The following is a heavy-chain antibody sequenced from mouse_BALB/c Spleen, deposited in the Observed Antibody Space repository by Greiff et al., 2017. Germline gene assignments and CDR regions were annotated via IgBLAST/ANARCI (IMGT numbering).Heavy chain of an antibody. D-gene: IGHD2-12*01. CDR2: IDPANGNT. Sequence: EVQLQQSGAELVKPGASVKLSCTASGFNIKDTYMHWVKQRPEQGLEWIGRIDPANGNTKDDPKFQGKATITADTSSNTSYLQLSSLTSEDTAVYYCAREISYNNTRFDYWGQGTTLTVSS. J-gene: IGHJ2*01. CDR1: GFNIKDTY. CDR3: AREISYNNTRFDY. V-gene: IGHV14-3*02.